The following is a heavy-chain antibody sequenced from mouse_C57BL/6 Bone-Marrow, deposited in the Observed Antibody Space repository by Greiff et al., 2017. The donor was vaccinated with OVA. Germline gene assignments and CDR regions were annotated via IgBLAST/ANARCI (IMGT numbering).Heavy chain of an antibody. CDR3: ARFLSSLYAMDY. Sequence: QVQLQQPGAELVMPGASVKLSCKASGYTFTSYWMHWVKQRPGQGLEWIGEIDPSDSYTNYNQKFKGKSTLTVDKSSSTAYMQLGSLTSEDSAVYYCARFLSSLYAMDYWGQGTSVTVSS. J-gene: IGHJ4*01. CDR2: IDPSDSYT. CDR1: GYTFTSYW. D-gene: IGHD1-1*01. V-gene: IGHV1-69*01.